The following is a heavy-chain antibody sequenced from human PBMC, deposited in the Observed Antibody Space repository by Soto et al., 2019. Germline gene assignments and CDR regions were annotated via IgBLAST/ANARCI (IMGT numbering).Heavy chain of an antibody. V-gene: IGHV4-4*07. CDR1: GDSISGYY. CDR2: IYSSGNA. Sequence: QVQLQESGPGLVKPSETVSLICTVSGDSISGYYWSWIRQPAGKGLEWIGRIYSSGNANYNTSLKSRVSMSVDMSKNQFSLKVTSVTAADKAMYYCARGYVFDLWGQGTKVTVSS. CDR3: ARGYVFDL. J-gene: IGHJ3*01.